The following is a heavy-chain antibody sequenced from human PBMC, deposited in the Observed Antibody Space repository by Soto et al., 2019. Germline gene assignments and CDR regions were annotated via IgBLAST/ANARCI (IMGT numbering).Heavy chain of an antibody. CDR1: GFTFSSYW. CDR2: IKQDGSEK. D-gene: IGHD3-9*01. Sequence: QPGGSLRLSCAASGFTFSSYWMSWVRQAPGKGLEWVANIKQDGSEKYYVDSVKGRFTISRDNAKNSLYLQMNSLRAEDTAVYYCARSTYYDILTGYSPFDYWGQGTLVTVSS. V-gene: IGHV3-7*03. CDR3: ARSTYYDILTGYSPFDY. J-gene: IGHJ4*02.